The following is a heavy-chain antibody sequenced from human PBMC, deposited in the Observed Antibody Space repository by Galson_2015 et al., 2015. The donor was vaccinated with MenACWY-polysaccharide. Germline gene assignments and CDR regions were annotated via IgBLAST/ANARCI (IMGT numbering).Heavy chain of an antibody. CDR3: AKDRDRQGVVRLFDP. Sequence: SLRLSCAASGFTFSNFGMHWVRQAPGKGLEWVAVISYDRRDKVYADSVKGRFTISRDNSENTLYLQMSSLRPEDTAVYYCAKDRDRQGVVRLFDPWGQGTLVTVSS. J-gene: IGHJ5*02. CDR2: ISYDRRDK. D-gene: IGHD2-15*01. V-gene: IGHV3-30*18. CDR1: GFTFSNFG.